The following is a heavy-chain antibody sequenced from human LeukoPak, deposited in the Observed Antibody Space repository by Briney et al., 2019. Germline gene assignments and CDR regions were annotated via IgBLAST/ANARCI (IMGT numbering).Heavy chain of an antibody. CDR2: ISYDGSNK. Sequence: PGRSLRLSCAASGFIFSSYVMHWVRRAPGKGLEWVAVISYDGSNKYNADSVKGRFTISRDNSKNTLYLEMNSLRAEDTAVYYCARGVGRTRAPPLDYWGQGTLVTVSS. D-gene: IGHD2-15*01. CDR3: ARGVGRTRAPPLDY. CDR1: GFIFSSYV. J-gene: IGHJ4*02. V-gene: IGHV3-30-3*01.